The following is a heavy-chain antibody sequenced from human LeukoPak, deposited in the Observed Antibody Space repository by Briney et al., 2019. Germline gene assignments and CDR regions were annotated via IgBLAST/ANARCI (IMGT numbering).Heavy chain of an antibody. J-gene: IGHJ5*02. D-gene: IGHD2-2*01. CDR1: GFTFSSYV. V-gene: IGHV3-23*01. CDR3: AKGGYCSSTSCYVGWFDP. Sequence: GESLRLSCAASGFTFSSYVMNWVRQAPGKGLEWVSFISGGGGSTYYADSVKGRFTISRDNSKNTLFLQMNSLRAEDTHVHYCAKGGYCSSTSCYVGWFDPWGQGTLVTVSS. CDR2: ISGGGGST.